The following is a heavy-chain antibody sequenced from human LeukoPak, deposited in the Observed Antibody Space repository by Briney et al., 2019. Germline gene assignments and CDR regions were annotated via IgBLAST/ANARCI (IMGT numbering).Heavy chain of an antibody. D-gene: IGHD5-24*01. V-gene: IGHV3-7*01. CDR2: INQDGSVT. CDR1: GFIFSGHW. CDR3: ARDVGYNRFDQ. J-gene: IGHJ4*02. Sequence: GGSLRLSCADSGFIFSGHWVTWVRQAPGKGLEWVANINQDGSVTWYVDSVKGRFTLSRDNAKQSVYLQTNSVRADDTAVYFCARDVGYNRFDQWGQGTLVTVSS.